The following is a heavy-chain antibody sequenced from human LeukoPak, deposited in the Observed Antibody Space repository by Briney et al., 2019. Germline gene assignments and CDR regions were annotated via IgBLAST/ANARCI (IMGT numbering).Heavy chain of an antibody. V-gene: IGHV3-30*18. Sequence: GRSLRLSCAASGFTFSSYGMHWVRQAPGKGLEWVAVISYDGSNKYYADSVKGRFTISRDNSKNMLYLQMNSLRAEDTAVYYCAKHPDEGLLVVPAAPGFEIWGQGTMVTVSS. J-gene: IGHJ3*02. CDR3: AKHPDEGLLVVPAAPGFEI. CDR2: ISYDGSNK. D-gene: IGHD2-2*01. CDR1: GFTFSSYG.